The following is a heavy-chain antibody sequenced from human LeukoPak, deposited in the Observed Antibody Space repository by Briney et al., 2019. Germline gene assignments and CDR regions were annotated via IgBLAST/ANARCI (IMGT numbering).Heavy chain of an antibody. CDR2: ISTSSRYI. CDR1: GFTLSTFD. V-gene: IGHV3-21*06. CDR3: ARADCSGSTCYLRHSWFDP. Sequence: GGSLRLSCAVSGFTLSTFDMNWVRQAPGKGLEWVSSISTSSRYIYYRDSVKGRFTISRDDAKNSLYLQMNSLTVEDTAVYYCARADCSGSTCYLRHSWFDPWGQGTLVTVSS. J-gene: IGHJ5*02. D-gene: IGHD2-2*01.